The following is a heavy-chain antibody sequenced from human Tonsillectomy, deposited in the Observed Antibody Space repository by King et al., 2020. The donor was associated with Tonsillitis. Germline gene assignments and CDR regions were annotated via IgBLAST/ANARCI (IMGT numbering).Heavy chain of an antibody. D-gene: IGHD3-3*01. CDR3: ARTRTAYYDFWSCYSHDAFDI. V-gene: IGHV3-33*01. CDR2: IWYDGSNK. CDR1: GFTFSSYG. Sequence: VQLVESGGGVVQPGRSLRLSCAASGFTFSSYGMHWVRQAPGKGLEWVAVIWYDGSNKYYADSVKGRFTISRDNSKNTLYLQMNSLRAEDTAVYYCARTRTAYYDFWSCYSHDAFDIWGQGTMVTVSS. J-gene: IGHJ3*02.